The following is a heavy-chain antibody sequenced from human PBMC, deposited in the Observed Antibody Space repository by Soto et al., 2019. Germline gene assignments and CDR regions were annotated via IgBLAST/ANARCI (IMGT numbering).Heavy chain of an antibody. CDR1: GGSISSGDYY. Sequence: SETLSLTCTVSGGSISSGDYYWSWIRQPPGKGLEWIGYIYYSGSTYYNPSLKSRVTISVDTSKNQFSLKLSSVTAADTAVYYCARDGEGSSWAPSFDYWGQGTLVTVSS. D-gene: IGHD6-13*01. CDR2: IYYSGST. J-gene: IGHJ4*02. V-gene: IGHV4-30-4*01. CDR3: ARDGEGSSWAPSFDY.